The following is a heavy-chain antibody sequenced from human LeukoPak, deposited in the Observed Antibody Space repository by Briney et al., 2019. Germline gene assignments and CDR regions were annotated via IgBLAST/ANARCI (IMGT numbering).Heavy chain of an antibody. V-gene: IGHV4-59*01. J-gene: IGHJ5*02. Sequence: NPSETLSLTCTVSGGSINGYYWSWIRQPPGKGLEWIGYIYYSGSTSYNPSLKSRVTISVDTSKNLFSLKLSSVTAADTAVYYCARRSSSWKNWFDPWGQGTLVTVSS. CDR2: IYYSGST. CDR3: ARRSSSWKNWFDP. D-gene: IGHD6-13*01. CDR1: GGSINGYY.